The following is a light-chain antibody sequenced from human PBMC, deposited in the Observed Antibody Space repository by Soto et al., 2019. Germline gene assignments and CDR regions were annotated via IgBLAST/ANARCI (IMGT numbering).Light chain of an antibody. V-gene: IGKV1-33*01. CDR1: QDISNY. J-gene: IGKJ4*01. CDR3: QQYDNLPT. Sequence: DIQMTQSPSSLSASVGDRVTITCQASQDISNYLNWYQQKPGKAPKLLIYDASNLETGVPSRFSGSGSGTDFTFTISSLQPEDIATYYFQQYDNLPTFGGGTKVELK. CDR2: DAS.